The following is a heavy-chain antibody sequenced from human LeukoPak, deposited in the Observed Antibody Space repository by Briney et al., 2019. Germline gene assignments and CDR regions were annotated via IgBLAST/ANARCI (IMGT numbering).Heavy chain of an antibody. CDR2: ISPYTTKT. V-gene: IGHV1-18*01. CDR3: AREGGVGPTAPPDYYSFQMDV. D-gene: IGHD1-26*01. CDR1: GYTFISYG. J-gene: IGHJ6*03. Sequence: ASVKVSCKASGYTFISYGITWVRQAPGQGLEWMGWISPYTTKTNYAQSLQGRVTMTTDTSTSTAYMELRSLRSDDTAVYYCAREGGVGPTAPPDYYSFQMDVWGKGTTVTVSS.